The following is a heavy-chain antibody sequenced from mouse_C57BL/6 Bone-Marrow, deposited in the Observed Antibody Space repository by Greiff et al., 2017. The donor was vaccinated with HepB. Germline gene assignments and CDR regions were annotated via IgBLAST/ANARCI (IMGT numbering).Heavy chain of an antibody. J-gene: IGHJ2*01. D-gene: IGHD1-1*02. CDR1: GYSITSGYY. CDR3: AREGLWPDY. Sequence: ESGPGLVKPSQSLSLTCSVTGYSITSGYYWNWIRQFPGNKLEWMGYISYDGSNNYNPSLKNRISITRDTSKNQFFLKLNSVTTEDTATYYCAREGLWPDYWGQGTTLTVSS. V-gene: IGHV3-6*01. CDR2: ISYDGSN.